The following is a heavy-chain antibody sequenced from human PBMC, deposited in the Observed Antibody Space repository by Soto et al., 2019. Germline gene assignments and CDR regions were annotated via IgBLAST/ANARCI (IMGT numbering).Heavy chain of an antibody. CDR2: LSYDGSDK. CDR3: AKALGELSPESYDY. Sequence: QVQLVESGGGVVQPGRSLRLSCAASGFTFSSYAIHWARQAPGKGLEWVAVLSYDGSDKYYADSGKGRFTISRDNSKNTLNMQMNSLRADDTAVYYCAKALGELSPESYDYWGQGTLITVSS. J-gene: IGHJ4*02. CDR1: GFTFSSYA. D-gene: IGHD3-16*02. V-gene: IGHV3-30*18.